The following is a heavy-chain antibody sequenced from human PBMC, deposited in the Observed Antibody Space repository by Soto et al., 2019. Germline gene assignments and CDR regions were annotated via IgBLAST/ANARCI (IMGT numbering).Heavy chain of an antibody. J-gene: IGHJ5*01. D-gene: IGHD2-21*02. V-gene: IGHV4-30-2*01. Sequence: SETLSLTCAVSGGSISSGGYSWSWIRQPPGKGLEWIGYIYHSGSTYYNPSLKSRVTISVDRSKNQFSLKLSSVTAADTAVYYCARDQRAGYGGNSYNWFDPWGQGTLVTVSS. CDR2: IYHSGST. CDR3: ARDQRAGYGGNSYNWFDP. CDR1: GGSISSGGYS.